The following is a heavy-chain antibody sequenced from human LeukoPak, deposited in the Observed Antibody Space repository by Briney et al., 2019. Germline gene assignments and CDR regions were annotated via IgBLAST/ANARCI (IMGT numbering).Heavy chain of an antibody. CDR1: GFTVSTKY. J-gene: IGHJ6*02. CDR3: AREKSRGGDFYGMDV. V-gene: IGHV3-53*01. CDR2: TYSGGVT. D-gene: IGHD2-15*01. Sequence: GGSLRLSRAASGFTVSTKYMSWVRQSPVKGLEWVSITYSGGVTCYADSVRGRFTISRDNSKSTMDLQMDSLRADDTAIYYCAREKSRGGDFYGMDVWGQGTTVTVSS.